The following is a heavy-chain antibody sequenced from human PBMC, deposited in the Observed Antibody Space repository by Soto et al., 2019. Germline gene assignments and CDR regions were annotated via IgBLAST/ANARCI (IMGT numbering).Heavy chain of an antibody. CDR1: GGSFIGYY. Sequence: QVHLEQRGAGSLQPSETLSLTCAVYGGSFIGYYWHWFRQPPGKGLEWVGEINPTGSNNYNPSLKSRVTISIDRSKSQFSRELGSVTAADTAVYYCARGSYIVSTIWGSGWFDPWGHGTLVTVSS. D-gene: IGHD5-12*01. V-gene: IGHV4-34*02. CDR3: ARGSYIVSTIWGSGWFDP. J-gene: IGHJ5*02. CDR2: INPTGSN.